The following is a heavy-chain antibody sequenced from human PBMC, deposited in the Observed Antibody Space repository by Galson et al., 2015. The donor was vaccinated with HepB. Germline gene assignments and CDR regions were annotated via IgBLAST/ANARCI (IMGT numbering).Heavy chain of an antibody. D-gene: IGHD6-6*01. CDR2: IGVYNESP. V-gene: IGHV1-18*01. Sequence: SVKVSCKASGFSPSNYGISWVRQAPGQGLEWMGWIGVYNESPSYSQKFQGRISVTTDTSTKTAYMELRSLRSDDTAVYYCARARYSTSPPDYWGQGTLVTVSS. CDR3: ARARYSTSPPDY. CDR1: GFSPSNYG. J-gene: IGHJ4*02.